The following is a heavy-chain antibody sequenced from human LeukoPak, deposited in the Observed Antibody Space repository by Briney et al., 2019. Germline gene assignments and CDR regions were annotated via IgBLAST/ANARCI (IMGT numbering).Heavy chain of an antibody. CDR2: IIPIFGTA. Sequence: SVKVSCKASGGTFSSYAISWVRQAPGQGLEWMGGIIPIFGTANYAQKFQGRVTITTDESTSTAYMELSSLRSEDTAVYYCARVSDSSSRGYYYYYMDVWGKGTTVTVSS. J-gene: IGHJ6*03. D-gene: IGHD6-6*01. CDR1: GGTFSSYA. V-gene: IGHV1-69*05. CDR3: ARVSDSSSRGYYYYYMDV.